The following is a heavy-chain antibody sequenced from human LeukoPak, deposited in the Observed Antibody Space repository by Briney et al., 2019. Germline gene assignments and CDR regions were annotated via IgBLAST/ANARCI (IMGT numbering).Heavy chain of an antibody. CDR3: ARLGSGWYVIDY. V-gene: IGHV4-59*01. D-gene: IGHD6-19*01. Sequence: SETLSLTCTVSGGSISSYYWSWIRQPPGKGLEWIGYIYYSGSTNYNPSLKSRVTISVDTSKNQFSLKLSSVTAADTAVYYCARLGSGWYVIDYWGQGTLVTASS. J-gene: IGHJ4*02. CDR2: IYYSGST. CDR1: GGSISSYY.